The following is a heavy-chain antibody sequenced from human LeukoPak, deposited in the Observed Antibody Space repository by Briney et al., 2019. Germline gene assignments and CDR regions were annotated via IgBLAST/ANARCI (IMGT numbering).Heavy chain of an antibody. V-gene: IGHV4-61*02. CDR3: ARTHYYMDV. J-gene: IGHJ6*03. CDR1: GGSISSGSYY. CDR2: IYTSGST. Sequence: SETLSLTCTVSGGSISSGSYYWSWIRQPAGKGLEWIGRIYTSGSTNYNPSLKSRVTISLDTSKNQFSLKLSSVTAADTAVYYCARTHYYMDVWGKGTTVTVSS.